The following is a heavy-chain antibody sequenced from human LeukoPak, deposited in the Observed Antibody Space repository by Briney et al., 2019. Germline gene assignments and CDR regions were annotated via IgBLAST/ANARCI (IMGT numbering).Heavy chain of an antibody. CDR2: ISSSGSTI. Sequence: GGSLRLSCAASGFTFSSYEMNWVRQAPGKGLEWVSYISSSGSTIYYADSVKGRFTISRDNAKNSLYLQMNSLRAEDTALYYCARRATGAYYYYYMDVWGKGTTVTVSS. V-gene: IGHV3-48*03. CDR1: GFTFSSYE. J-gene: IGHJ6*03. D-gene: IGHD5-12*01. CDR3: ARRATGAYYYYYMDV.